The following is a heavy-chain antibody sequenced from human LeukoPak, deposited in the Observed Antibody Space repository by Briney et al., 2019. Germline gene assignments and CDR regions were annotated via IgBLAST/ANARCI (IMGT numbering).Heavy chain of an antibody. V-gene: IGHV3-74*01. D-gene: IGHD3-16*01. CDR3: ARGNWGPEF. Sequence: PGGSLRLSCVVSGFNLNSFYMDWVRQAPGKGLVRVSGIRKDGTSTGYADSVQGRFSISRETDKNTVYLQMNSLRPDDTGVYFCARGNWGPEFWGQGTLVTVSS. CDR2: IRKDGTST. CDR1: GFNLNSFY. J-gene: IGHJ4*02.